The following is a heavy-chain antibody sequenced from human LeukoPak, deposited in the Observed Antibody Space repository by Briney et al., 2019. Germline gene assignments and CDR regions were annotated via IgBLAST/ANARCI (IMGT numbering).Heavy chain of an antibody. V-gene: IGHV4-39*01. CDR1: GGSISSSSYH. CDR2: IYYSGST. J-gene: IGHJ4*02. Sequence: SETLSVTSAVSGGSISSSSYHWGWIRQPPGKGLEWIGSIYYSGSTYYNPSLKSRVTISVDTSKNQFSLKLSSVTAADTAVYYCATLNLEQHPDYWGQGTLVTVSS. CDR3: ATLNLEQHPDY. D-gene: IGHD6-13*01.